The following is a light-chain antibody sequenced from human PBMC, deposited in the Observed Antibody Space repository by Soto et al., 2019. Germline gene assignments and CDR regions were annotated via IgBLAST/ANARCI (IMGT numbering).Light chain of an antibody. CDR1: NIGSKS. Sequence: SYELTQPPSVSVAPGKTARITCGGNNIGSKSVHWYQQKPGQAPVLVIYYDSDRPSGIPERFSGSNSGNTATLTISRVEAGDEADYYCQVWDTSGRHWVFGGGTKLTVL. J-gene: IGLJ3*02. CDR3: QVWDTSGRHWV. V-gene: IGLV3-21*04. CDR2: YDS.